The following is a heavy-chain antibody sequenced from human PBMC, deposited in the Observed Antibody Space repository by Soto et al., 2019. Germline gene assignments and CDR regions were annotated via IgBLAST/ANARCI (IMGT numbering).Heavy chain of an antibody. CDR2: TSAYNGNT. Sequence: QVQLVQSGAEVKKPGASVKVSCKASGYTFTSYGINWVRQAPGQGLEWMGWTSAYNGNTNYAQKLQGIVTTTTDTSTTSAYLHLRSLRSDVTAVYYCAKGPGMTSEGSLFDYWGQGTLVTVSS. D-gene: IGHD1-1*01. CDR1: GYTFTSYG. V-gene: IGHV1-18*01. J-gene: IGHJ4*02. CDR3: AKGPGMTSEGSLFDY.